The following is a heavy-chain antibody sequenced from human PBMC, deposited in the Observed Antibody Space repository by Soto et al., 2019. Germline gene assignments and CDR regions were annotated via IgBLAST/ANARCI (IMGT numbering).Heavy chain of an antibody. D-gene: IGHD3-10*01. CDR1: GFPFTTYG. Sequence: QVQLVESGGGVVQPGRSLRLSCAASGFPFTTYGMHRVREGPGKGLEWVAVISYDGSNKYYADSVKGRFTISRDNSKNMLYLQMNSLRPEDTALYYCVGGQYNFDYRGQGTLVTVSS. J-gene: IGHJ4*02. CDR3: VGGQYNFDY. V-gene: IGHV3-30*03. CDR2: ISYDGSNK.